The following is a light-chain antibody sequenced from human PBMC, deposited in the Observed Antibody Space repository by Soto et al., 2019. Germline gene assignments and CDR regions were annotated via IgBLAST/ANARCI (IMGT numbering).Light chain of an antibody. CDR3: QQYNDWPFT. CDR1: QSVSDN. Sequence: EIVLTQSPATLSVSPGERVTLSCRASQSVSDNLAWYQQKPGQAPRLLIYGASIRATDITARFSGSGSGTEFSLAISSLQSEDFAVYYCQQYNDWPFTFGGGTKVEIK. J-gene: IGKJ4*01. V-gene: IGKV3D-15*01. CDR2: GAS.